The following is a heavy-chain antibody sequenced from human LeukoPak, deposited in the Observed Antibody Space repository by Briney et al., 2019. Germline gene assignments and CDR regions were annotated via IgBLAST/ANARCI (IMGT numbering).Heavy chain of an antibody. CDR2: ISGSGDNT. CDR3: AKLGKYYAILTAYFDY. V-gene: IGHV3-23*01. J-gene: IGHJ4*02. D-gene: IGHD3-9*01. CDR1: GFLFSNYA. Sequence: GSLRLSCAASGFLFSNYAMSWVRQAPGKGLEWVSGISGSGDNTYYADSVKGQFTISRDNSKNTLYLQMNSLRAEDTAVYYCAKLGKYYAILTAYFDYWGQGTLVTVSS.